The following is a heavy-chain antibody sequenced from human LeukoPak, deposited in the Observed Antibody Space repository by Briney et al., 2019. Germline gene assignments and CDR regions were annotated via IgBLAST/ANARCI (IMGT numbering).Heavy chain of an antibody. CDR3: AKDQLLWEEYFQH. J-gene: IGHJ1*01. V-gene: IGHV3-23*01. CDR1: GFTFSSCA. Sequence: PGGSLRLSCAASGFTFSSCAVSWVRQAPGKGLEWVSAISGSGGSTYYADSVKGRFTISRDNSKNTLYLQMNSLRAEDTAVYYCAKDQLLWEEYFQHWGQGTLVTVSS. D-gene: IGHD1-26*01. CDR2: ISGSGGST.